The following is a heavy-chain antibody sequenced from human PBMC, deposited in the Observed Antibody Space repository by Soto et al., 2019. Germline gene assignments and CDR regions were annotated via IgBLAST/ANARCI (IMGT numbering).Heavy chain of an antibody. J-gene: IGHJ4*02. D-gene: IGHD4-17*01. CDR1: GVTFRRYW. V-gene: IGHV3-74*01. CDR2: INRDGSRT. CDR3: ARCDYGDDVGAPYAY. Sequence: GGSLRLSCAASGVTFRRYWRHWVRQAPGKGLVWVSSINRDGSRTIYADSVKGRFAISRDNAKNTVYLQMNSLRAEDTAVYYCARCDYGDDVGAPYAYWGQGTLVTVSS.